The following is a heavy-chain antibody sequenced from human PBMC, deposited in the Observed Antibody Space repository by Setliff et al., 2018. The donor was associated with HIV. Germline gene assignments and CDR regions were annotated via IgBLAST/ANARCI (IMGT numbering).Heavy chain of an antibody. Sequence: PSETLSLTCTVSGTSITSTTYYWAWIRQPPGKGLEWIGDIYYSGSTFFGPSLRSRASMSVDTSKNQFSLRLNFVTAADTALYFCARRSVVTSGRRPSWSEAFDAWGQGTLVTVSS. J-gene: IGHJ3*01. CDR1: GTSITSTTYY. D-gene: IGHD4-17*01. CDR3: ARRSVVTSGRRPSWSEAFDA. V-gene: IGHV4-39*01. CDR2: IYYSGST.